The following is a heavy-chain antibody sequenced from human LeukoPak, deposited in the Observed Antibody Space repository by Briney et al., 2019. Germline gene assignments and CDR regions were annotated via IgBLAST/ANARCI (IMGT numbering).Heavy chain of an antibody. CDR2: IDYSGSP. Sequence: SETLSLTCTVSGGSVSNSNYCWGWIRQPPGKQLEWIGSIDYSGSPLYNPSLKSRVTISVDTSKKQFSLKLSSVTAADTAVYYCARPLDCNYGGTAFDIWGQGTMVTVSS. CDR3: ARPLDCNYGGTAFDI. J-gene: IGHJ3*02. D-gene: IGHD4-23*01. V-gene: IGHV4-39*01. CDR1: GGSVSNSNYC.